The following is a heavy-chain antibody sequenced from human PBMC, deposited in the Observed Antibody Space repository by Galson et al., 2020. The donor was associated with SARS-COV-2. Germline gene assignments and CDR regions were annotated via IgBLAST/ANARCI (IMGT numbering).Heavy chain of an antibody. J-gene: IGHJ3*01. CDR1: GGSISSGSYY. V-gene: IGHV4-61*01. Sequence: ASETLSLTCTVSGGSISSGSYYWKWPRQSPGKGLEWIGSLLFGGNTKYNSSLQSRVTISADTSENQFSLRLSSLTSADTALYYCARASHCGGDCYSSFTVWGQGTKVTVSS. CDR3: ARASHCGGDCYSSFTV. D-gene: IGHD2-21*02. CDR2: LLFGGNT.